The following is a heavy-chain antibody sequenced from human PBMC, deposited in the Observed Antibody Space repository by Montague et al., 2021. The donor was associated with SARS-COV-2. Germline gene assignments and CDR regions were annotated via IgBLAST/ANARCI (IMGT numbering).Heavy chain of an antibody. D-gene: IGHD4-17*01. CDR3: ARDYGDYSYYYGSDV. V-gene: IGHV4-61*02. J-gene: IGHJ6*02. Sequence: TLSLTCTVSGGSIRSGSYYWSWIRQPAGKGLEWIGRIYSSGSTNYNPSLKSRVTMSVDTSKNQFSLKVSSVTAADTAVYYCARDYGDYSYYYGSDVWGQGTQSPSP. CDR1: GGSIRSGSYY. CDR2: IYSSGST.